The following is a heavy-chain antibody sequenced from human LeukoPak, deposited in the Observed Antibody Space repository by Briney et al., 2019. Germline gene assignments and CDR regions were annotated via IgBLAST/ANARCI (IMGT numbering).Heavy chain of an antibody. J-gene: IGHJ5*02. V-gene: IGHV4-34*01. Sequence: SETLSLTCAVYGGSFSGYYWSWIRQPPGKGLEWIGEINHSGSTNYNPSLKSRVTISVDTSKNQFSLKLSSVTAADTAVYYCARGRDYVWGSYRYRWFDPWGQGTLVTVSS. CDR2: INHSGST. D-gene: IGHD3-16*02. CDR1: GGSFSGYY. CDR3: ARGRDYVWGSYRYRWFDP.